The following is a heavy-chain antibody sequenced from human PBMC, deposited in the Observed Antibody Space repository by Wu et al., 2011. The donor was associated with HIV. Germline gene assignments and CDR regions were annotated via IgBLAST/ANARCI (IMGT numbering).Heavy chain of an antibody. D-gene: IGHD2-21*01. CDR3: ARDLGGDEDY. CDR1: GYTFTTYG. Sequence: QVQLAQSGAELKKPGASVRVSCKASGYTFTTYGISWVRQAPGQGLEWMGGIIPIFGTVNYAQKFQGRVTITADKSTSTAYMELSSLGSEDTAVYYCARDLGGDEDYWGQGTLVTVSS. CDR2: IIPIFGTV. J-gene: IGHJ4*02. V-gene: IGHV1-69*06.